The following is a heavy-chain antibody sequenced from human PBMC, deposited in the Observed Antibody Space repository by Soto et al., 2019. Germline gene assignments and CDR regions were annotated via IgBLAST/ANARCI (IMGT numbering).Heavy chain of an antibody. D-gene: IGHD6-25*01. CDR1: GGSISSYY. CDR2: IYYSGST. Sequence: SETLSLTCTVSGGSISSYYWSWIRQPPGKGLEWIGYIYYSGSTDYNPSLKSRVTISVDTSKNQFSLKLSSVTAADTAVYYCARPHGGSSGWDNWFDPWGQGTLVTVSS. V-gene: IGHV4-59*01. CDR3: ARPHGGSSGWDNWFDP. J-gene: IGHJ5*02.